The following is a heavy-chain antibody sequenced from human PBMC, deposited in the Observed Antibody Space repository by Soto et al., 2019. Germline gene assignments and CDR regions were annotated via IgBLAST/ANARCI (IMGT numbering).Heavy chain of an antibody. CDR3: SRIGGGGDYYYGMDV. Sequence: SGPTLVNPTQTLTLTCTFSGFSLSNSGMCVSWIRQPPGKALEWLALIDWDDDKYYSTSLKTRLTISKDTSKNQVVLTMTNMDPGDTATFYWSRIGGGGDYYYGMDVWGQGTTVTVSS. J-gene: IGHJ6*02. CDR2: IDWDDDK. D-gene: IGHD3-16*01. V-gene: IGHV2-70*01. CDR1: GFSLSNSGMC.